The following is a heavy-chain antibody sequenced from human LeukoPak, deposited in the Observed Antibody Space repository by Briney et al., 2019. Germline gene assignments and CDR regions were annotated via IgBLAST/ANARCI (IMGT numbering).Heavy chain of an antibody. CDR1: NYSISSGYF. D-gene: IGHD3-22*01. CDR3: ARDPRKSSGYQTFDS. V-gene: IGHV4-38-2*02. Sequence: TSETLSLTCTVSNYSISSGYFWGWIRQPPGKGLEWIGNIFHTGSTYYNPSLKSRVTMSADTSKNQFSLKLSSVTATDTAVYYCARDPRKSSGYQTFDSWGQGILVAVSS. CDR2: IFHTGST. J-gene: IGHJ4*02.